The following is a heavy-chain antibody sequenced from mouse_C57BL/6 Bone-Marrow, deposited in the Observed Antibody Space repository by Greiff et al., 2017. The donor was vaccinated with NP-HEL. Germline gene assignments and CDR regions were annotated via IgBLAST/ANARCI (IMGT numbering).Heavy chain of an antibody. J-gene: IGHJ3*01. CDR1: GYSFTGYF. CDR3: ARLTWFAY. V-gene: IGHV1-20*01. CDR2: INPYNGDT. Sequence: DVQLQESGPELVKPGDSVKISCKASGYSFTGYFMNWVMQSHGKSLEWIGRINPYNGDTYYNQKFKGKATLTVDKSSSTAHMELRSLTSEDSAVYYCARLTWFAYWGQGTLVTVSA.